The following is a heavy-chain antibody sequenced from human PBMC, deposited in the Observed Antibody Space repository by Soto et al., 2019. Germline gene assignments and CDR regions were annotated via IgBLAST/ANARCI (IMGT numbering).Heavy chain of an antibody. J-gene: IGHJ6*02. CDR3: ARGAQFHSSSWYYYGMDV. CDR2: INPNSGGT. D-gene: IGHD6-13*01. CDR1: GYTFTSYG. Sequence: ASVKVSCKASGYTFTSYGISWVRQAPGQGLEWMGWINPNSGGTNYAQKFQGWVTMTRDTSISTAYMELSRLRSDDTAVYYCARGAQFHSSSWYYYGMDVWGQGTTVTAP. V-gene: IGHV1-2*04.